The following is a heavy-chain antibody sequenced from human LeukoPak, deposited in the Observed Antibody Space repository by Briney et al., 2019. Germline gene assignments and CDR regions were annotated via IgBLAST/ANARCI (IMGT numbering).Heavy chain of an antibody. Sequence: ASVKVSCKASGYTFTSYDINWVRQATGQGLEWMGWMNPNSGNTGYAQKFQGRVTMTRNTSISTAYMELSSLRSEDTAVYYCARDPNPIRYFDWLLADKPGYYFDYWGQGTLVTVSS. V-gene: IGHV1-8*01. D-gene: IGHD3-9*01. CDR2: MNPNSGNT. CDR1: GYTFTSYD. CDR3: ARDPNPIRYFDWLLADKPGYYFDY. J-gene: IGHJ4*02.